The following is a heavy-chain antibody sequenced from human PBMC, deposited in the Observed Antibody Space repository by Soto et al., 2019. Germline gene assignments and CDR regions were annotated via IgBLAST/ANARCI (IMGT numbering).Heavy chain of an antibody. J-gene: IGHJ6*03. CDR3: ARESTYYDFWSGSSGYYYMDV. CDR2: IYYSGST. D-gene: IGHD3-3*01. V-gene: IGHV4-59*01. CDR1: GGSISSYY. Sequence: SETLSLTCTVSGGSISSYYWSWIRQPPGKGLEWIGYIYYSGSTDYNPSLKSRVTISVDTSKNQFSLKLSSVTAADTAVYYCARESTYYDFWSGSSGYYYMDVWGNGTTVTVSS.